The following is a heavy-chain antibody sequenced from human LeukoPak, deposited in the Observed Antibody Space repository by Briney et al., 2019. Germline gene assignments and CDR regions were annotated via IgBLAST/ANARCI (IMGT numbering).Heavy chain of an antibody. D-gene: IGHD3-16*01. CDR2: IYSGDNT. V-gene: IGHV3-66*01. J-gene: IGHJ6*02. Sequence: GGSLRLSCAASGFTVSTNYMSWVRQAPGKGLEWVSVIYSGDNTYYADSVKGRFTISRDISKNTLYLQMNSLRAEDTAVYYCARGPLGEYYGMDVWGQGTTVTVSS. CDR3: ARGPLGEYYGMDV. CDR1: GFTVSTNY.